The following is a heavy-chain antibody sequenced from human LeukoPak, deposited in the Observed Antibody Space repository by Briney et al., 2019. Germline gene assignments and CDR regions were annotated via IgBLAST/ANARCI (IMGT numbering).Heavy chain of an antibody. CDR2: ISSSSSYI. V-gene: IGHV3-21*01. CDR3: AKNYYDSSGLFDY. J-gene: IGHJ4*02. D-gene: IGHD3-22*01. CDR1: GFTFSNYA. Sequence: PGGSLRLSCAASGFTFSNYAMHWVRQAPGKGLEWVSSISSSSSYIYYADSVKGRFTISRDNAKNSLHLQMNSLRAEDTAVYYCAKNYYDSSGLFDYWGQGTLVIVSS.